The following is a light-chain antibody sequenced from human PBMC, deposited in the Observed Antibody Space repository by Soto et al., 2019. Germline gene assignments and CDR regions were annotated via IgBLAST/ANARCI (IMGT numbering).Light chain of an antibody. Sequence: QSALTQPASVSGSPGQSITISCTGTSSDVGGYSYVSWYQQHPGKTPKLMIYEVSNRPSGVSHRFSGSKSGNTASLTISGLQTEDDADYYCSSFSSITREVFGGGTKVTVL. V-gene: IGLV2-14*01. CDR3: SSFSSITREV. J-gene: IGLJ2*01. CDR2: EVS. CDR1: SSDVGGYSY.